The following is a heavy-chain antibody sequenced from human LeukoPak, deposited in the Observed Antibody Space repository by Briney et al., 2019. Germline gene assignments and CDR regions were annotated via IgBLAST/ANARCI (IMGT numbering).Heavy chain of an antibody. CDR2: INHSGST. V-gene: IGHV4-34*01. J-gene: IGHJ4*02. CDR3: ARSTEYSSSRDLDY. Sequence: SETLSLTCAVYGGSFSGYYWSWIRQPPGKGLEWIGEINHSGSTNYNPSLKSRVTISVDTSKNQFSLKLSSVTAADTAVYYCARSTEYSSSRDLDYWGQGTLVTVSS. D-gene: IGHD6-6*01. CDR1: GGSFSGYY.